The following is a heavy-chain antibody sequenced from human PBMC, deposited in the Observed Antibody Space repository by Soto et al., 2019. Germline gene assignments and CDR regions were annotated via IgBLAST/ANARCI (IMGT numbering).Heavy chain of an antibody. CDR2: ISAYNGNT. Sequence: ASVKGSSKAAGYTFTSYGISWLRQAPGQGLEWMGWISAYNGNTNYAQRLQGRVTMTTDTSTSTAYMELRSLRSDDTAVYYCARARLLYSRSSRFDYWGQGTLVTVSS. D-gene: IGHD6-6*01. CDR3: ARARLLYSRSSRFDY. J-gene: IGHJ4*02. CDR1: GYTFTSYG. V-gene: IGHV1-18*04.